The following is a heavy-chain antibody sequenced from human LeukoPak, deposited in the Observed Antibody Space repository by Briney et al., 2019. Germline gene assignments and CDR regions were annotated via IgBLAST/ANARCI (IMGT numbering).Heavy chain of an antibody. Sequence: SETLSLPCTVSGGSIRSYYWSWIRQPAGKGLEWIGRIYTSGSTDYNPSLKSRITMSIDTSKNHFSLKLSSVTAADTGVYFCAREDSSSWGPFDYWGQGTLVTVPS. CDR1: GGSIRSYY. CDR2: IYTSGST. D-gene: IGHD6-6*01. V-gene: IGHV4-4*07. J-gene: IGHJ4*02. CDR3: AREDSSSWGPFDY.